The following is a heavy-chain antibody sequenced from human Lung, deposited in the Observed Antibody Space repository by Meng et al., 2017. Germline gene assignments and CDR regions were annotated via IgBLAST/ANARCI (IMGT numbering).Heavy chain of an antibody. D-gene: IGHD6-13*01. CDR1: GFTFDDYA. CDR2: ISWNSGSI. CDR3: AKDIFGSWYGGVDY. Sequence: GGSLRLSCAASGFTFDDYAMHWVRQAPGKGLEWVSGISWNSGSIGYADSVKGRFTISRDNAKNSLYLQMNSLRAEDTALYYCAKDIFGSWYGGVDYWGQGTRVTVSS. V-gene: IGHV3-9*01. J-gene: IGHJ4*02.